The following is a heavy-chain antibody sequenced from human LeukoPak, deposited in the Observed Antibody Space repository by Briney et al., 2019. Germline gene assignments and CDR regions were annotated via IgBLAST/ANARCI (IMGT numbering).Heavy chain of an antibody. D-gene: IGHD3-16*01. V-gene: IGHV4-4*08. CDR1: GASINNYY. CDR2: VYASGST. Sequence: SETLSLTCTVSGASINNYYWNWIRQPPGEGLEWIGYVYASGSTNFNPALKSRVSISLDTSKNQSSLKLTSVTAAYTAVYYCARGAPSLYYYYMDIWGKGTSVTVSS. CDR3: ARGAPSLYYYYMDI. J-gene: IGHJ6*03.